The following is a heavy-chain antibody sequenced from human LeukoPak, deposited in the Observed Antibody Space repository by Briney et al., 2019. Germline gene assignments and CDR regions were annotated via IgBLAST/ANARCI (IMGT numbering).Heavy chain of an antibody. CDR1: GGSISSYY. J-gene: IGHJ4*02. D-gene: IGHD1-1*01. CDR3: ARDRYGGIIDY. Sequence: SETLPLTCTVSGGSISSYYWSWIRQPAGKGLEWIGRFYTSGSTNYNPSLKSRVTMSVDTSKNQFSLKLTSVTAADTAMYYCARDRYGGIIDYWGQGTLVTVSS. CDR2: FYTSGST. V-gene: IGHV4-4*07.